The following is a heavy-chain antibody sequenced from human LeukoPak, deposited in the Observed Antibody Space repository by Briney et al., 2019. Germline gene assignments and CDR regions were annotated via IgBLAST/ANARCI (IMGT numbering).Heavy chain of an antibody. CDR2: IHYSGST. CDR1: GGSISSYY. Sequence: PSETLSLTCTVSGGSISSYYWSWIRQPPGKGLEWIGYIHYSGSTNYNPSLKSRVTISVDTSKNQFSLKLSSVTAADTAVYYCARGLTYYYDSSGQNWFDPWGQGTLVTVSS. D-gene: IGHD3-22*01. V-gene: IGHV4-59*08. J-gene: IGHJ5*02. CDR3: ARGLTYYYDSSGQNWFDP.